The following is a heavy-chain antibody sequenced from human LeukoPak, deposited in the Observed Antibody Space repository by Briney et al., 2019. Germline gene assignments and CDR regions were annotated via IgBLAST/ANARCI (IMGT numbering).Heavy chain of an antibody. CDR2: ISSSSSYI. CDR1: GFTFSSYS. Sequence: GGSLRLSCAASGFTFSSYSMNWVRQAPGKGLEWVSSISSSSSYIYYADSVKGRFTISRDNAKNSPYLQMNSLRAEDTAVYYCARDSLGYCSSTSCYGGGWGQGTLVTASS. D-gene: IGHD2-2*01. CDR3: ARDSLGYCSSTSCYGGG. V-gene: IGHV3-21*01. J-gene: IGHJ4*02.